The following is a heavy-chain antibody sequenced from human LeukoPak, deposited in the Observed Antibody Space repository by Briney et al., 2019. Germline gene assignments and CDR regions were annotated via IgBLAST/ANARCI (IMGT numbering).Heavy chain of an antibody. CDR3: ARSVNGWHYGMDV. V-gene: IGHV3-53*01. J-gene: IGHJ6*02. CDR2: IYSGGST. D-gene: IGHD6-19*01. Sequence: PGGSPRLSCAASGFTVGSNYMSWVRQAPGKGLEWVSVIYSGGSTYYADSVKGRFTISRDNSKNTLYLQMNSLRAEDTAVYYCARSVNGWHYGMDVWGQGTTVTVSS. CDR1: GFTVGSNY.